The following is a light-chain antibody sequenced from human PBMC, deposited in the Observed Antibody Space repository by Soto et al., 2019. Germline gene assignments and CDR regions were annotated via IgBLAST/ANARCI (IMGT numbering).Light chain of an antibody. CDR3: QQRSNWPIT. Sequence: DNMLTQSPGTLSLCPGERATLSCMASQSVSSSLAWYQQKPGQAPKLLIYDASNLATGVPARFSGSGSGTDFTLTISSLEPEDFAIYYCQQRSNWPITFGQGTRLEVK. CDR1: QSVSSS. V-gene: IGKV3-11*01. CDR2: DAS. J-gene: IGKJ5*01.